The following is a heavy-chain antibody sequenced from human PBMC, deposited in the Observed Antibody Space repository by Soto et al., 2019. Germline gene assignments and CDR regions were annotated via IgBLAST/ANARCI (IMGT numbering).Heavy chain of an antibody. J-gene: IGHJ4*02. D-gene: IGHD5-12*01. CDR3: AAGGGLPRYY. CDR2: IYHSGST. V-gene: IGHV4-30-2*01. CDR1: GGSISSGGYS. Sequence: QLQLQESGSGLVKPSQTLSLTCAVSGGSISSGGYSWSWIRQPPGKGLEWIGYIYHSGSTYYNPSLKSRVTISVDRAKNQFSLKLSPVPAADTAVYYCAAGGGLPRYYWGQGTLVTVSS.